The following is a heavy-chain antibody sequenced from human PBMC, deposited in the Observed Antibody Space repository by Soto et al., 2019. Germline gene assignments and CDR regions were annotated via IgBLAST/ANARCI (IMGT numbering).Heavy chain of an antibody. V-gene: IGHV3-23*01. D-gene: IGHD3-10*01. CDR2: ISGSGGST. Sequence: GGSLRLSCAASGFTFSSYAMSWVRQAPGKGLEWVSAISGSGGSTYYADSVKGRFTISRDNSKNTLYLQMNSLRAEDTAVYYCAKDPGPSSLWFGELFNWFDPWGQGTLVTVSS. CDR1: GFTFSSYA. J-gene: IGHJ5*02. CDR3: AKDPGPSSLWFGELFNWFDP.